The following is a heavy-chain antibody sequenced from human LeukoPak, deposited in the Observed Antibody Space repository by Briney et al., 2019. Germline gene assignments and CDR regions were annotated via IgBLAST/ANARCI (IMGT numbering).Heavy chain of an antibody. D-gene: IGHD2-8*02. CDR1: GFTFSSYS. CDR2: ISSSSSYI. CDR3: ATYRQVLLPFES. J-gene: IGHJ4*02. Sequence: AGGSLRLSCAASGFTFSSYSMNWVRQAPGKVLEWVSSISSSSSYIYYADSVKGRFTISRDNSKSTLSLQMNSLRAEDTAIYYCATYRQVLLPFESWGQGTLVTVSS. V-gene: IGHV3-21*04.